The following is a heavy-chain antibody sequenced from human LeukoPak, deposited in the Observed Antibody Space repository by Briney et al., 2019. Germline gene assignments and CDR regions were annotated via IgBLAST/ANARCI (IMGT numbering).Heavy chain of an antibody. V-gene: IGHV1-69*05. CDR2: IIPIFGTA. Sequence: SVKVSCKASGGTFSSYAISWVRQAPGQGLEWMGRIIPIFGTANYAQKFQGRVTITTDESTSTAYMELSSLRSEDTAVSYCAGLGRDGYNSRRVYYYYMDVWGKGTTVTVSS. J-gene: IGHJ6*03. CDR3: AGLGRDGYNSRRVYYYYMDV. CDR1: GGTFSSYA. D-gene: IGHD5-24*01.